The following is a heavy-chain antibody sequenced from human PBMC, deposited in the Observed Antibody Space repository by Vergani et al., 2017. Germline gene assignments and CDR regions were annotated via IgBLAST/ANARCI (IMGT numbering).Heavy chain of an antibody. D-gene: IGHD1-26*01. CDR3: ARDPGFPWDYYFDY. J-gene: IGHJ4*02. Sequence: QVQLVESGGGVVQPGESLRLSCAASGFAFSTYGMHWVRQDPGKALEWVAFIQKDGIDKFYADSVRGRFTISRDISKNTLYLEMNSLSAEDTAVYYCARDPGFPWDYYFDYWGQGTLVTVSS. V-gene: IGHV3-30*02. CDR1: GFAFSTYG. CDR2: IQKDGIDK.